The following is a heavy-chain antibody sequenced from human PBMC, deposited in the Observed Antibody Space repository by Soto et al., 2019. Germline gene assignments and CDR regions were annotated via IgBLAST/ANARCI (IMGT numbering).Heavy chain of an antibody. V-gene: IGHV4-59*01. CDR2: IYYTGST. Sequence: SETLSLTCTVSGGSISSYYWSWIRQPPGKGLEWIGYIYYTGSTNYNPSLKSRVTISVDTSKNQFSLKLSSVTAADTAVYYCARVQERAYRGGDCLSRIFDYWGQGTLVTVSS. J-gene: IGHJ4*02. D-gene: IGHD2-21*01. CDR3: ARVQERAYRGGDCLSRIFDY. CDR1: GGSISSYY.